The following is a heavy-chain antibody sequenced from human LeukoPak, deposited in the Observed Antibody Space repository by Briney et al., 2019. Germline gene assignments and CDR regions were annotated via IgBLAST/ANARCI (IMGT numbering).Heavy chain of an antibody. V-gene: IGHV1-2*02. Sequence: ASVKVSCKASGYTFTGYYMHWVRQAPGQGLEWMGWINPNSGGTNYAQKVQGRGTMTRYTSISTAYMELSRLRSDATAVYYCARDRSGYDLYYYMDVWGKGTTVTVSS. J-gene: IGHJ6*03. CDR3: ARDRSGYDLYYYMDV. CDR2: INPNSGGT. D-gene: IGHD6-25*01. CDR1: GYTFTGYY.